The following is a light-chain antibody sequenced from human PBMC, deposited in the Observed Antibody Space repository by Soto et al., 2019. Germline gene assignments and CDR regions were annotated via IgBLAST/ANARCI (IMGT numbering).Light chain of an antibody. CDR3: QQYGSSPTT. J-gene: IGKJ1*01. CDR2: GAS. CDR1: QIVSSSY. V-gene: IGKV3-20*01. Sequence: EIVLTQSPVTLSLSPGERATLSFSARQIVSSSYLAWYQQKPGQAPRLLIYGASSRATGIPDRFSGSGSGTDFTLTISRLEPEDFAVYYCQQYGSSPTTFGQGTKVDI.